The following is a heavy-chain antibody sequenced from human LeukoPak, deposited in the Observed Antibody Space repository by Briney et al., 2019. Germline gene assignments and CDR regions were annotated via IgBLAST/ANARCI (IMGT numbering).Heavy chain of an antibody. CDR3: ARDMGGIVGFYYFYMDV. V-gene: IGHV3-74*01. J-gene: IGHJ6*03. D-gene: IGHD3-16*02. Sequence: GGSLRLSCAASGFTFSNYWMHWVRQVPGEGLVWVSRINTDGSSFNYADAVKGRINISSDNAKNTLYLHMRSLRAEVSAVYYCARDMGGIVGFYYFYMDVWGKGTTVSVS. CDR1: GFTFSNYW. CDR2: INTDGSSF.